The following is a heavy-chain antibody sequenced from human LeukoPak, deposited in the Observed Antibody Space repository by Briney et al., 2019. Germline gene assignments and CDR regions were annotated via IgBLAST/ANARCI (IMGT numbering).Heavy chain of an antibody. D-gene: IGHD2-21*02. CDR1: GYTFTGYY. J-gene: IGHJ4*02. CDR3: ARGTGGDGVIDYFDY. Sequence: ASVKVSCKASGYTFTGYYMHWVRQAPGQGLEWMGWINPNSGGTNYAQKFQGWVTMTRDTSISTAYMELSRLRSDDTAVYYCARGTGGDGVIDYFDYWGQGTLVTVSS. CDR2: INPNSGGT. V-gene: IGHV1-2*04.